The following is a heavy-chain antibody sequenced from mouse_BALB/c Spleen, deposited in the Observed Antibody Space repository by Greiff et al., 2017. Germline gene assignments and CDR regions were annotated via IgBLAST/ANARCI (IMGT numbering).Heavy chain of an antibody. D-gene: IGHD2-3*01. CDR2: IDPENGDT. CDR1: GFNIKDYY. Sequence: VQLKESGAELVRSGASVKLSCTASGFNIKDYYMHWVKQRPEQGLEWIGWIDPENGDTEYAPKFQGKATMTADTSSNTAYLQLSSLTSEDTAVYYCNAGRLLRDAMDYWGQGTSVTVSS. V-gene: IGHV14-4*02. CDR3: NAGRLLRDAMDY. J-gene: IGHJ4*01.